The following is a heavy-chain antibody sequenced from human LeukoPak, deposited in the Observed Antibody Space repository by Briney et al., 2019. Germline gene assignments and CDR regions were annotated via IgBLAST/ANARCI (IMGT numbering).Heavy chain of an antibody. CDR2: INHSGST. CDR3: ASHYYGSGSYYNSPVY. D-gene: IGHD3-10*01. Sequence: SETLSLTCAVYGGSFSGYYWSWIRQPPGKGREWIGEINHSGSTNYNPSLKSRVTISVDTSKNQFSLKLSSVTAADTSVYYCASHYYGSGSYYNSPVYWGQGTLVTVSS. J-gene: IGHJ4*02. CDR1: GGSFSGYY. V-gene: IGHV4-34*01.